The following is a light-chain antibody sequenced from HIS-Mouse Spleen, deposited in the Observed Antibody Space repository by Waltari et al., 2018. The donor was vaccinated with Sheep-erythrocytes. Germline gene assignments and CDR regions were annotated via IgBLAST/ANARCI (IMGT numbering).Light chain of an antibody. V-gene: IGLV1-51*01. Sequence: QSVLTQPPSVSAAPGQKVTISCSGSSSNLGNNYVSWYQQLPGTAPKLLIYDRNNRTSGIPDRFSGSKSGTSATLGITGLQTGDEADYYCGTWDSSLSAGRVFGGGTKLTVL. CDR1: SSNLGNNY. J-gene: IGLJ3*02. CDR3: GTWDSSLSAGRV. CDR2: DRN.